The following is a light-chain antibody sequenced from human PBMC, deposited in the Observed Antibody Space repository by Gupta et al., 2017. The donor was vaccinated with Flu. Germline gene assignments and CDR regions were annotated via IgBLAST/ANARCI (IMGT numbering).Light chain of an antibody. V-gene: IGLV1-40*01. CDR3: QSYDSSVSEV. J-gene: IGLJ1*01. CDR1: SSNIGAGYD. Sequence: QSVLTQPPSVSGAPGQRVTISCTGSSSNIGAGYDVHWYQQFPGTAPKVLIYSNNNRPSGVPDRFSGSKSGTTASLAITGLQVEDEADYYCQSYDSSVSEVFGTGTKVTV. CDR2: SNN.